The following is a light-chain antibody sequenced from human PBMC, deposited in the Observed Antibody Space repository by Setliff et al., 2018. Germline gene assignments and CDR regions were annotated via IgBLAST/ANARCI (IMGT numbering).Light chain of an antibody. Sequence: QSVLTQPPSVSVAPRQKVTISCYGSTSNIGDNFVSWYQQVPGTAPKLLIYDTSKRPSGIPDRFSGSKSGTSATLSITGLQTGDEADYYCGAWDSSLSAVVFGGGTKVTVL. CDR2: DTS. CDR3: GAWDSSLSAVV. V-gene: IGLV1-51*01. CDR1: TSNIGDNF. J-gene: IGLJ2*01.